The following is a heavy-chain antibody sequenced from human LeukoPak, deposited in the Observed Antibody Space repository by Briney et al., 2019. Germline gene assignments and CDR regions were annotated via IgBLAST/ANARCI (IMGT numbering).Heavy chain of an antibody. J-gene: IGHJ4*02. CDR3: ARDRVITRNYYDSSGYPI. Sequence: ASVKVSCKASGYTFTSYYMHWVRQAPGQGLEWMGIINPSGGSTSYAQKFQGRVTMTRDTSTSTVYMELSSLRSEDTAVYYCARDRVITRNYYDSSGYPIWGQGTLVTVSS. CDR2: INPSGGST. V-gene: IGHV1-46*01. D-gene: IGHD3-22*01. CDR1: GYTFTSYY.